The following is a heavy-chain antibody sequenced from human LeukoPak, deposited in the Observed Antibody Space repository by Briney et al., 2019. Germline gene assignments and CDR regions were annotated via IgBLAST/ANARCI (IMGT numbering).Heavy chain of an antibody. D-gene: IGHD2-2*02. Sequence: GGSLRLSCAASGFTFSNYVMSWIRQAPGKGLEWVSYISSSGSTIYYAGSVKGRFTISRDNAKNSLYLQMNSLRAEDTAVYYCARDRGHCSSTSCYTLGSMDVWGQGTTVTVSS. V-gene: IGHV3-11*01. CDR3: ARDRGHCSSTSCYTLGSMDV. CDR1: GFTFSNYV. CDR2: ISSSGSTI. J-gene: IGHJ6*02.